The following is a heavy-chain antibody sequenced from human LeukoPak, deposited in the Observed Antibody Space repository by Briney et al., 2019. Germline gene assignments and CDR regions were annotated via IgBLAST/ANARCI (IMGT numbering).Heavy chain of an antibody. Sequence: ASVKVSCKASGGTFSSYAISWVRQAPGQGLEWMGGIIPIFGTANYAQKFQGRVTITTDESTSTAYMELSSLRSEDTAVYYCARGVSYYDFWSGPWFDPWGQGTLVTVSS. V-gene: IGHV1-69*05. J-gene: IGHJ5*02. CDR3: ARGVSYYDFWSGPWFDP. CDR1: GGTFSSYA. CDR2: IIPIFGTA. D-gene: IGHD3-3*01.